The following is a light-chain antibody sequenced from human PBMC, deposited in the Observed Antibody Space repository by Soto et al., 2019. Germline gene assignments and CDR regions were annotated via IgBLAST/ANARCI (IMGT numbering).Light chain of an antibody. CDR1: QVISNY. CDR2: AAS. Sequence: DIQLTQSPSFLSASVGDRVTITCRASQVISNYLAWYQQKPGKAPKLLIYAASTLQNGVPSRFSGSGSGIEFTRTIGSLQPEDFETYYGQQLNSYITFGQGTRLEIK. CDR3: QQLNSYIT. J-gene: IGKJ5*01. V-gene: IGKV1-9*01.